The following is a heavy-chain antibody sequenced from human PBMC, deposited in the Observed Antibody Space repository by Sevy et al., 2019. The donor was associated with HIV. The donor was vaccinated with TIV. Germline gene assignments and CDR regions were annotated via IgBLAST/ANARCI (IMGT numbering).Heavy chain of an antibody. CDR2: ISGSGGST. CDR3: AKDGSPPGIAVAGTGGYFDY. J-gene: IGHJ4*02. CDR1: GFTFSSYS. V-gene: IGHV3-23*01. D-gene: IGHD6-19*01. Sequence: GGSLRLSCAASGFTFSSYSMNWVRQAPGKGLEWVSAISGSGGSTYYADSVKGRFTISRDNSKNTLYLQMNSLRAEDTAVYYCAKDGSPPGIAVAGTGGYFDYWGQGTLVTVSS.